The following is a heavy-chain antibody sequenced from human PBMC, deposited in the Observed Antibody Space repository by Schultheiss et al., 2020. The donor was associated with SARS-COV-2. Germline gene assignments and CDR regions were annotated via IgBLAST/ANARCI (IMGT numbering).Heavy chain of an antibody. CDR3: AHTSYYYDSSGYYPDY. D-gene: IGHD3-22*01. V-gene: IGHV2-5*08. CDR2: IYWDDDK. J-gene: IGHJ4*02. Sequence: SGPTLVKPTQTLTLTCTFSGFSLSTSGMCVSWIRQPPGKALEWLALIYWDDDKRYSPSLKSRLTITKDTSKNQVVLTMTNMDPVDTATYYCAHTSYYYDSSGYYPDYWGQGTLVTVSS. CDR1: GFSLSTSGMC.